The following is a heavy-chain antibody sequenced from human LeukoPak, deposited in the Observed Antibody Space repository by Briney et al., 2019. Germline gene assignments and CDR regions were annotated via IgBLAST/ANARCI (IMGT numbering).Heavy chain of an antibody. D-gene: IGHD6-19*01. Sequence: GGSLRLSCVVSGFTFSTFTMNWVRQAPGKGLEWVSCISSSSSYIYYADSVKGRFTISRDNAKNSLYLQMNSLRAEDTAVYYCARTRGYTSGWYSSYFDYWGQGTLVTVSS. V-gene: IGHV3-21*01. J-gene: IGHJ4*02. CDR2: ISSSSSYI. CDR1: GFTFSTFT. CDR3: ARTRGYTSGWYSSYFDY.